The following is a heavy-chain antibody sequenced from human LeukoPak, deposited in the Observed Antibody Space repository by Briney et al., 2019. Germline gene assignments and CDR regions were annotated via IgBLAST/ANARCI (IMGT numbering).Heavy chain of an antibody. V-gene: IGHV3-9*01. CDR2: ISWNSGDI. J-gene: IGHJ4*02. CDR3: AKDMTGQAVAADS. CDR1: GFTFDDYG. Sequence: PGGSLRLSCAASGFTFDDYGMHWIRQASGKGLEWVSGISWNSGDIGYADSVKGRFTVSRDNAKNSLYLQMNSLRAEDSALYYCAKDMTGQAVAADSWGQGTLVTVSS. D-gene: IGHD6-19*01.